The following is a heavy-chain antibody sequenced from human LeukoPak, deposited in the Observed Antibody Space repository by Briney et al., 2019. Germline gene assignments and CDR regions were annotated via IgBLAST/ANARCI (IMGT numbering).Heavy chain of an antibody. J-gene: IGHJ5*02. Sequence: GGSLRLSCAASGFTFSSYAMSWVRQAPGKGLEWVSAISGSGGSTYYADSVKGRFTISRDNSKNTLYLQMNSLRAEDTAVYYCAKDLWDIVVVPAASAFEPWGQGTLVTVSS. V-gene: IGHV3-23*01. D-gene: IGHD2-2*01. CDR3: AKDLWDIVVVPAASAFEP. CDR1: GFTFSSYA. CDR2: ISGSGGST.